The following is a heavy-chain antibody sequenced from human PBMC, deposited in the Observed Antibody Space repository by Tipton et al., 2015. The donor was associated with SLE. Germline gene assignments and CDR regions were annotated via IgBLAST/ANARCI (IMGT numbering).Heavy chain of an antibody. V-gene: IGHV5-10-1*01. J-gene: IGHJ3*02. D-gene: IGHD6-19*01. CDR3: ASPSGPWYSSGWYVAFDI. Sequence: QLVQSGAEVKKPGESLRISCKGSGYTFTNNWITWVRQIPGKGLEWMGRINPSDSHTNYNPSFQGHVSMSADKSISTAYLQWSSLKASDTAMYYCASPSGPWYSSGWYVAFDIWGQGTMVTVSS. CDR2: INPSDSHT. CDR1: GYTFTNNW.